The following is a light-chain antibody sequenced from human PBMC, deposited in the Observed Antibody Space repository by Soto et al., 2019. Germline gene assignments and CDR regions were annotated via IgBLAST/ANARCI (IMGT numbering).Light chain of an antibody. V-gene: IGLV1-36*01. CDR1: SSNIGTNA. CDR2: YDD. Sequence: QSVLTQPPSVSAAPRQRVTISCSGSSSNIGTNAVNWYQQLPGKAPKLLIYYDDLLPSGVSDRFSGSKSGTSASLAISGLQSEDEADYYCATWDDSLNGFYVFGTGTKLTVL. J-gene: IGLJ1*01. CDR3: ATWDDSLNGFYV.